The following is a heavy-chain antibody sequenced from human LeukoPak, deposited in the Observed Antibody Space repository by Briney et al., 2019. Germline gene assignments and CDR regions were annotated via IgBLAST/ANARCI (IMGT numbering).Heavy chain of an antibody. Sequence: GGSLRLSCAASGFTFSSYWMSWVRQAPGKGLEWVANIKQDGSQIYYVDSVKGRFTISRDNAKNSLFLQMNSLRAEDTAVYYCARALRSGWLVIDYWGQGTLVTVPS. CDR1: GFTFSSYW. CDR2: IKQDGSQI. V-gene: IGHV3-7*03. J-gene: IGHJ4*02. CDR3: ARALRSGWLVIDY. D-gene: IGHD6-19*01.